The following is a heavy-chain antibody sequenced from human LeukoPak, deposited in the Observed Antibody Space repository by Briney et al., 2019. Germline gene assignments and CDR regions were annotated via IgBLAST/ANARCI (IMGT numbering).Heavy chain of an antibody. V-gene: IGHV4-4*07. J-gene: IGHJ6*03. D-gene: IGHD6-13*01. CDR1: GASISSYY. CDR3: ARTTEAHSWQTRYYSYYMDV. CDR2: IYSSRS. Sequence: PSETLSLTCTVSGASISSYYWSWIRQPAGKGLEWIGRIYSSRSIYNPSLKSRVTMSVDTSKNQFSLKLSSVTAADTAVYYCARTTEAHSWQTRYYSYYMDVWGKGTTVTVSS.